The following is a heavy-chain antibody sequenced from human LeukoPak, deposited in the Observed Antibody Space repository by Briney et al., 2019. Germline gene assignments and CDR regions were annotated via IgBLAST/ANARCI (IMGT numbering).Heavy chain of an antibody. CDR2: IYTGGSS. D-gene: IGHD2-15*01. CDR1: GDSISSYY. CDR3: ARGCSRARFDY. Sequence: SETLSLTCTVSGDSISSYYWSWIRQPAGKGLEWIGRIYTGGSSNYNPSLKSRVTMSVDTSKNQFSLKLTSVTAADTAVYYCARGCSRARFDYWGQGTLVTVSS. J-gene: IGHJ4*02. V-gene: IGHV4-4*07.